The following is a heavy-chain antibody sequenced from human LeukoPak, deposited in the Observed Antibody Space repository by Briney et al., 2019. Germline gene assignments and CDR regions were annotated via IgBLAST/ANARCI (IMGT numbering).Heavy chain of an antibody. V-gene: IGHV1-18*01. CDR3: ARELASNIRSFDM. Sequence: ASVKVSCKASGYTFTNYGISWVRQAPGRGLEWMGWISAYNGNTNYAQKFQGRVTMTTDTSTSTAYMELRSLRSDDTAVYYCARELASNIRSFDMWGQGTMVTVPS. D-gene: IGHD2/OR15-2a*01. CDR2: ISAYNGNT. CDR1: GYTFTNYG. J-gene: IGHJ3*02.